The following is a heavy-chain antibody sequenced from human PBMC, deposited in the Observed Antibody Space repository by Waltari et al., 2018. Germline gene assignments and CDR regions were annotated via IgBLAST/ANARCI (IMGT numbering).Heavy chain of an antibody. CDR1: GGSISSSSYY. Sequence: QLQLQESGPGLVKPSETLSLTCPVSGGSISSSSYYWGWIRQPPGKGLEWIGSIYYSGSTYYNPSLKGRVTISVDTSKNQCSLKLSSVTAADTAVYYCARHPAMTIMLWYFDLWGRGTLVTVSS. CDR2: IYYSGST. CDR3: ARHPAMTIMLWYFDL. V-gene: IGHV4-39*01. J-gene: IGHJ2*01. D-gene: IGHD2-8*01.